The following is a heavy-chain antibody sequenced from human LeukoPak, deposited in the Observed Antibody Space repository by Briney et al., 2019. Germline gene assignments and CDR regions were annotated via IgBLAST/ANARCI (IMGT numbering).Heavy chain of an antibody. Sequence: GGSLRLSCAASGFTVSSSYMSWVRQAPGKGLEWVSVIRSDGTTAYADSVKGRFTISRDNSKNTLYLQMNSLRAEDTAVYYCAKVGGFDWLLERYFDYWGQGTLVTVSS. CDR3: AKVGGFDWLLERYFDY. CDR1: GFTVSSSY. CDR2: IRSDGTT. D-gene: IGHD3-9*01. V-gene: IGHV3-53*01. J-gene: IGHJ4*02.